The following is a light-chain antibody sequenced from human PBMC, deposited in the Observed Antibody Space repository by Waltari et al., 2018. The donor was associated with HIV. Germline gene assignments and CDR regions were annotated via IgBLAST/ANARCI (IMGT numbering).Light chain of an antibody. J-gene: IGKJ4*01. CDR1: QSRLSHDGNTY. V-gene: IGKV2-30*01. Sequence: DVVITQSQFPLPVALGQTASIPCTSSQSRLSHDGNTYLNWFHQRPGQSPRRLIYKVSSRVSGVPDRFSGSGSDTDFTLKISSVEAEDVGVYYCMQGTHWPLTFGGGTKVEIK. CDR2: KVS. CDR3: MQGTHWPLT.